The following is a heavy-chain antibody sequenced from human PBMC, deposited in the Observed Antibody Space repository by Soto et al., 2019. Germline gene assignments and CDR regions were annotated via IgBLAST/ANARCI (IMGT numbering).Heavy chain of an antibody. J-gene: IGHJ4*02. V-gene: IGHV1-69*13. CDR1: GGTFSSYA. CDR2: IIPIFGTA. Sequence: SVKVSCRASGGTFSSYAISWVRQAPGQGLEWMGGIIPIFGTANYAQKFQGRVTITADESTSTAYMELSSLRSEDTAVYYCAINSGYSYGFSDYWGQGTLVTVSS. D-gene: IGHD5-18*01. CDR3: AINSGYSYGFSDY.